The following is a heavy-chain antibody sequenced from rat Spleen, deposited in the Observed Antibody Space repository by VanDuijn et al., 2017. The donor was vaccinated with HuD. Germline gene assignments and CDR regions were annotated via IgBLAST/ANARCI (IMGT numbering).Heavy chain of an antibody. CDR2: INVDGGNT. V-gene: IGHV5-58*01. CDR3: AKLSSGFPY. D-gene: IGHD3-2*01. Sequence: EVQLVESGGGLVQPGRSLKLSCVASEFTFNNYWMAWIRQAPGKGLEWISSINVDGGNTYYPDSVKGRFTISRDNAENTVYLIMNSLRSEDTATYYCAKLSSGFPYWGQGTLVTVSS. J-gene: IGHJ3*01. CDR1: EFTFNNYW.